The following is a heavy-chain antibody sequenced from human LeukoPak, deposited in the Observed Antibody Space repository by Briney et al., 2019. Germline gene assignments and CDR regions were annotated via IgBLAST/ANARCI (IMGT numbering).Heavy chain of an antibody. D-gene: IGHD2-2*02. CDR2: IDPDSGGT. CDR1: GYTFTGYY. J-gene: IGHJ4*02. CDR3: ARVPGPYTTSRFDF. Sequence: ASVKVSCKTSGYTFTGYYLHWVRQAPGQRPEWMGRIDPDSGGTHYGQKFQGRVTVTRDTSITTVHMELSGLTSDDTAVYYCARVPGPYTTSRFDFWGQGTLVTVSS. V-gene: IGHV1-2*02.